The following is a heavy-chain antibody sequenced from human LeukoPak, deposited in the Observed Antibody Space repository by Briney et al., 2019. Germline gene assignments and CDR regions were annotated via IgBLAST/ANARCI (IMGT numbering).Heavy chain of an antibody. CDR1: GGSISSSSYY. CDR3: ASPGSSSLIT. V-gene: IGHV4-39*01. Sequence: SETLSLTCTVSGGSISSSSYYWGWIRQPPGKGLEWIGSIYYSGSTCYNPSLKSRVTISVDTSKNQFSLKLSSVTAADTAVYYCASPGSSSLITWGQGTLVTVSS. CDR2: IYYSGST. D-gene: IGHD6-13*01. J-gene: IGHJ4*02.